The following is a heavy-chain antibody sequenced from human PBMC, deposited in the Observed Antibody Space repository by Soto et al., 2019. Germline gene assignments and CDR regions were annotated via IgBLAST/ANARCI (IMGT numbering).Heavy chain of an antibody. V-gene: IGHV3-64*01. J-gene: IGHJ4*02. Sequence: GGSLRLSCAASGFTFSSYAMHWVRQAPGKGLEYVSAISSNGGSTYYANSVKGRFTISRDNSKNTLYLQMGSLRAEDMAVYYCARGRVPYYDLEGGDLFDYWGQGTLVTVSS. D-gene: IGHD3-3*01. CDR1: GFTFSSYA. CDR3: ARGRVPYYDLEGGDLFDY. CDR2: ISSNGGST.